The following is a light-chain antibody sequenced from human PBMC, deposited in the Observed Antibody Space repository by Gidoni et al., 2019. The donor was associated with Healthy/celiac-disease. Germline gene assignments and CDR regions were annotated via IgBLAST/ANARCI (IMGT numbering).Light chain of an antibody. CDR2: AAS. Sequence: DIQMTQSPSSLSASVGDRVTITCPASQSISSYLNWYQQKPGKAPKLLIYAASSLQRGVPSRFSGSGSGTDFTLTISSLQPEDFATYYCQQSYSTPWTFGQGTKVEIK. V-gene: IGKV1-39*01. J-gene: IGKJ1*01. CDR1: QSISSY. CDR3: QQSYSTPWT.